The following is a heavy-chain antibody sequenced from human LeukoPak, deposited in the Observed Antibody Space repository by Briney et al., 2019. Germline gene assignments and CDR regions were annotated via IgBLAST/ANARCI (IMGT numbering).Heavy chain of an antibody. CDR2: LYFSGST. D-gene: IGHD3-22*01. CDR1: GGPINSGGYY. V-gene: IGHV4-31*03. CDR3: ARVPSDSSGPYAFYI. Sequence: MSSQTLSLTCTVSGGPINSGGYYWSWIRQLPRKGLEWIGYLYFSGSTYFNPSLKSRVTILEDTSKNLFSLRLSSVTAADTAVYYCARVPSDSSGPYAFYIWGQGTVVTVSS. J-gene: IGHJ3*02.